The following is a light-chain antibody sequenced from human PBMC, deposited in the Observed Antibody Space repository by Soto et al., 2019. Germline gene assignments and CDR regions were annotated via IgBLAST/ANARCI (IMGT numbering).Light chain of an antibody. Sequence: QSVLTQPPSASGTPGQRVTISCSGSSSNIGSNTVNWYQQLPGTAPKLLIYSNNQRPSGVPDRFSGSKSGTSASLAISGLQSEDEADYYCAAWDDSLNGPHYVFGTGTQLTVL. V-gene: IGLV1-44*01. CDR1: SSNIGSNT. CDR3: AAWDDSLNGPHYV. CDR2: SNN. J-gene: IGLJ1*01.